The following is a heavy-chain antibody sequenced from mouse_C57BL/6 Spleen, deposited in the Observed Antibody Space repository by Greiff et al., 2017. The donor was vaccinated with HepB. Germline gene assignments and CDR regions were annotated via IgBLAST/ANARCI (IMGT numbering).Heavy chain of an antibody. CDR3: TTSSDSNSLFAY. CDR2: IDPENGDT. J-gene: IGHJ3*01. Sequence: EVQLQQSGAELVRPGASVKLSCTASGFNIKDDYMHWVKQRPEQGLEWIGWIDPENGDTEYASNFQGKATITADTSSNTAYLQLSSLTSKDTAVYYSTTSSDSNSLFAYWGQGTLVTVSA. V-gene: IGHV14-4*01. D-gene: IGHD2-5*01. CDR1: GFNIKDDY.